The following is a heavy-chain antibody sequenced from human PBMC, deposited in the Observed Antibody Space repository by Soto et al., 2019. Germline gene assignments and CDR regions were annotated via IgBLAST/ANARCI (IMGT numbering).Heavy chain of an antibody. CDR1: GGSIGSSGYY. J-gene: IGHJ4*02. V-gene: IGHV4-39*01. Sequence: SETLCLTYTVSGGSIGSSGYYWGWIRQPPGKGLEWIGSIYYSGSTYYNPSLKSRVTISVDTSKNQFSLKLSSVTAADTAVYYCIRRDHTMSGNDVGYWGQGTLVTVSS. D-gene: IGHD1-1*01. CDR2: IYYSGST. CDR3: IRRDHTMSGNDVGY.